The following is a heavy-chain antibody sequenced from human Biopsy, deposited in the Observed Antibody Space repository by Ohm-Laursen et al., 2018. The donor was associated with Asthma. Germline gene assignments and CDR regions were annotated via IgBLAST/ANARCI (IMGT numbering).Heavy chain of an antibody. V-gene: IGHV1-69*13. CDR3: ARCQVGYSSGWSLLLKKIYYSGMDV. CDR1: GGTFSNFA. D-gene: IGHD6-19*01. J-gene: IGHJ6*02. CDR2: IMTVFGTT. Sequence: GASVKASCKAPGGTFSNFAISWVRQAPGQRLEWLGGIMTVFGTTNYAQKFQGRVTITADESTSTAYMEVTSLRSEDTAIYYCARCQVGYSSGWSLLLKKIYYSGMDVWGQGTAVTVSS.